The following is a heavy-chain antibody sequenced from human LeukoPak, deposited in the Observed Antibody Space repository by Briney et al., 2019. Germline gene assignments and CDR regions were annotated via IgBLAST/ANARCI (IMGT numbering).Heavy chain of an antibody. J-gene: IGHJ4*02. V-gene: IGHV3-53*01. Sequence: GGSLRLSCAVSGFTVSGNYMSWVRQAPGKGLEWVPLIYSGGTTYYADSVKGRFTISRDTSKNTVSLQMNSLRAEDTAVYYCAGDKTTGGWYEFDYWGQGTLVTVSS. CDR2: IYSGGTT. D-gene: IGHD6-19*01. CDR1: GFTVSGNY. CDR3: AGDKTTGGWYEFDY.